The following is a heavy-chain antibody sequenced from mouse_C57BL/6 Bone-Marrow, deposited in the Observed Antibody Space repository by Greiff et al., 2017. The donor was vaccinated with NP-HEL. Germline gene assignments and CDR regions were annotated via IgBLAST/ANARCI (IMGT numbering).Heavy chain of an antibody. CDR3: ARDRSMVTTWDAMDY. CDR1: GFTFSDYY. D-gene: IGHD2-2*01. CDR2: INYDGSST. J-gene: IGHJ4*01. Sequence: EVMLVESEGGLVQPGSSVKLSCTASGFTFSDYYMAWVRQVPEKGLEWVANINYDGSSTYYLDSLKSRFIISRDNAKNILYLQMSSLKSEDTATYYCARDRSMVTTWDAMDYWGQGTSVTVSS. V-gene: IGHV5-16*01.